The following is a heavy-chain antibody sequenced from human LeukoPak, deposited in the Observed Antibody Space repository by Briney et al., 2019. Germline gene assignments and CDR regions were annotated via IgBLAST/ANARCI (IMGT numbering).Heavy chain of an antibody. CDR2: IYSSGSI. CDR1: GGSISSYY. CDR3: AREWGYFDY. D-gene: IGHD3-16*01. J-gene: IGHJ4*02. V-gene: IGHV4-59*01. Sequence: PSETLSLTCTVSGGSISSYYWSWIRQPPGKGLEWIGYIYSSGSINYNPSLKSRVTISVDTSKNQFSLNLSSVTAADTAVYYCAREWGYFDYWGQGTLVTVSS.